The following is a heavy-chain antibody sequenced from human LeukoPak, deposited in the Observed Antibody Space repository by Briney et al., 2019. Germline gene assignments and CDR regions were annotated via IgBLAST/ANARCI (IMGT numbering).Heavy chain of an antibody. D-gene: IGHD6-19*01. Sequence: GGSLRLSCAASGFTVSSSNYMNWVRQAPGKGLEWVSSISSSSSYIYYADSVKGRFTISRDNAKNSLYLQMNSLRAEDTAVYYCARGFSSGSSRSWFDPWGQGTLVTVSS. CDR1: GFTVSSSNY. J-gene: IGHJ5*02. CDR3: ARGFSSGSSRSWFDP. CDR2: ISSSSSYI. V-gene: IGHV3-21*01.